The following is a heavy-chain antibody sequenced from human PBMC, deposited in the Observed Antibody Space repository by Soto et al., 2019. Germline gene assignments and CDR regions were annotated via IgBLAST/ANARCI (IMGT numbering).Heavy chain of an antibody. J-gene: IGHJ6*03. CDR3: ASLRGGFRQPYYYDYVDV. Sequence: EVQLVESGGGLVQPGGSLRLSCAASGFTFSNYWMHWVRQAPGKGLVWVSRIDSDGSSTNYADSVKGRFTISRDNAKNTLYLKMNSLRAEDTAVYYCASLRGGFRQPYYYDYVDVWGKGTTVTVSS. V-gene: IGHV3-74*01. CDR2: IDSDGSST. CDR1: GFTFSNYW. D-gene: IGHD3-16*01.